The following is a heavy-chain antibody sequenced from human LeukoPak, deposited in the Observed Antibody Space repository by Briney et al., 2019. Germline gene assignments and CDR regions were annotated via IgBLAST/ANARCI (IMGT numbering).Heavy chain of an antibody. D-gene: IGHD2-8*02. CDR1: GFTVSSNY. Sequence: GGSLRLSCAASGFTVSSNYMSWVRQAPGQGLEWVSVIYSGGSTYYADSVKGRFTISRDISKNTVYLQMNSLRAEDTAVYYCARHNDCTGGTCYIYDYWGQGTLVTVSS. J-gene: IGHJ4*02. V-gene: IGHV3-53*01. CDR3: ARHNDCTGGTCYIYDY. CDR2: IYSGGST.